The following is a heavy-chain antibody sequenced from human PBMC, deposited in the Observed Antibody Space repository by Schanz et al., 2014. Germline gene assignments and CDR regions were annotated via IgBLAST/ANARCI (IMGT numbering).Heavy chain of an antibody. Sequence: EVQLVESGGGLVKPGGSLRLSCAASGFTFNNFGMNWVRQAPGKGLEWVSCITGGSTTYTYYADSVRGRFTISRDNIASSLFLQMNSLRAEDSAVYYCARGLIVGDGQHFYFSYGLDVWGQGTTVTVSS. CDR3: ARGLIVGDGQHFYFSYGLDV. V-gene: IGHV3-21*06. J-gene: IGHJ6*02. CDR2: ITGGSTTYT. D-gene: IGHD1-26*01. CDR1: GFTFNNFG.